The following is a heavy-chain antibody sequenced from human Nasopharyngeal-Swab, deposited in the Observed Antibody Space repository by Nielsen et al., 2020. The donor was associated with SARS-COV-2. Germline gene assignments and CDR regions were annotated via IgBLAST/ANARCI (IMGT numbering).Heavy chain of an antibody. D-gene: IGHD6-13*01. CDR3: ARGPTQQLVRDY. Sequence: PGKGLEWMGEIKHSGSTNYNPSLKSRVTITVDTSKNQFSLKLSTVTAADTAVYYCARGPTQQLVRDYWGQGTLVRLL. J-gene: IGHJ4*02. CDR2: IKHSGST. V-gene: IGHV4-34*01.